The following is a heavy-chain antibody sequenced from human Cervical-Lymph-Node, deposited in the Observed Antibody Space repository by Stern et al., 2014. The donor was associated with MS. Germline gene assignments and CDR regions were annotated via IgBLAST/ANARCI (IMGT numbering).Heavy chain of an antibody. D-gene: IGHD6-19*01. Sequence: QVQLVESGPEVKKPGASVKVSCKASGYTFTSYGISWVRQATGQGLEWMGWISGSTGNAQYAQNFQGRVTMTTDTSTTTAYMELRSLRSNDTAVYYCARIAVADFAFDYWGQGTLVTVSS. J-gene: IGHJ4*02. CDR2: ISGSTGNA. CDR3: ARIAVADFAFDY. V-gene: IGHV1-18*01. CDR1: GYTFTSYG.